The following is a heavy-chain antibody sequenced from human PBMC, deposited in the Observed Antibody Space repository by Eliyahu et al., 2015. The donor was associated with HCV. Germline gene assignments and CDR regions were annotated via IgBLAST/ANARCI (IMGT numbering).Heavy chain of an antibody. CDR3: ARGGGKSGAYWPLDS. CDR1: GFTFSSYT. CDR2: INSRSTTT. D-gene: IGHD1-26*01. J-gene: IGHJ4*02. V-gene: IGHV3-48*04. Sequence: EVQLVESGGGLVQPGGSLRVSCAASGFTFSSYTMNWVRQAPGKGLEWVSNINSRSTTTSYTDSVKGRFTISRDNAKNSLYLQMSSLRAEDTAVYYCARGGGKSGAYWPLDSWGQGTLVTVSS.